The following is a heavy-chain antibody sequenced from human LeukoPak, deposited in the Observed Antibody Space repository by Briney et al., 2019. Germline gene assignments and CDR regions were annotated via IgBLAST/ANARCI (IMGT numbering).Heavy chain of an antibody. J-gene: IGHJ4*02. CDR3: AKTGYSSGWYRIWDY. Sequence: GGSLRLSCAASGLTFSSFEMSWVRQAPGKGLEWVSAISGSGGSAYYADPVKGRFTISRDNSRNSLSLQMNSLRAEDTALYYCAKTGYSSGWYRIWDYWGQGTLVTVSS. CDR2: ISGSGGSA. CDR1: GLTFSSFE. V-gene: IGHV3-23*01. D-gene: IGHD6-19*01.